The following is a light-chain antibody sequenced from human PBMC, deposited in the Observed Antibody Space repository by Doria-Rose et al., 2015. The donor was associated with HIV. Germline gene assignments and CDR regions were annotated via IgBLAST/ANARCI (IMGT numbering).Light chain of an antibody. Sequence: AIRMTQSPSSLSASTGDRVTITCRASQDISNYLAWYQQKPGKAPKLLIYAASTLQSGVPSRFSGSGSGTDFTLTISSLQSEDFATYYCQQYYSYPPTFGQGTKVEVK. CDR3: QQYYSYPPT. CDR1: QDISNY. J-gene: IGKJ1*01. V-gene: IGKV1-8*01. CDR2: AAS.